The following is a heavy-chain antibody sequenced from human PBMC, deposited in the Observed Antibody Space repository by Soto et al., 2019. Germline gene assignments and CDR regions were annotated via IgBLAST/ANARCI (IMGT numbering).Heavy chain of an antibody. Sequence: GESLKTSCKGSESSFSSYLNSGVHQLPGKGLEWRGRIDPSDSYTNYSKSFQGHITISADKSITTAYLQWSSPKAAATAKYYWERRTTMVRRVMEQWGQGTLVPVSS. CDR3: ERRTTMVRRVMEQ. V-gene: IGHV5-10-1*01. CDR2: IDPSDSYT. D-gene: IGHD3-10*01. J-gene: IGHJ4*02. CDR1: ESSFSSYL.